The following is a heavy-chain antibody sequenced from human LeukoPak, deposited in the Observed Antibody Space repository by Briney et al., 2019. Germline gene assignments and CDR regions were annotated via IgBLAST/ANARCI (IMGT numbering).Heavy chain of an antibody. V-gene: IGHV3-30*18. CDR3: AKTREDIVATIVDY. CDR1: GFTFSSYG. CDR2: ISYDGSNK. J-gene: IGHJ4*02. D-gene: IGHD5-12*01. Sequence: PGGSLRLSCAASGFTFSSYGMHWVRQAPGKGLEWVAVISYDGSNKYYADSVKGRFTISRDNSKNTLYLQMNSLRAEDTAVYYCAKTREDIVATIVDYWGQGTLVTVSS.